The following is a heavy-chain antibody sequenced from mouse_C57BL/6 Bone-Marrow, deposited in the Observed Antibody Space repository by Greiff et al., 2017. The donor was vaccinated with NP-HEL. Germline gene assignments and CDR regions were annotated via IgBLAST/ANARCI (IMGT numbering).Heavy chain of an antibody. Sequence: EVKFVESEGGLVQPGSSMKLSCTASGFTFSDYYMAWVRQVPEKGLEWVANINYDGSSTYYLDSLKSRFIISRDNAKNILYLQMRSLKSEDTATYYCAREGGLRRRTYAMDYWGQGTSVTVSS. CDR1: GFTFSDYY. CDR3: AREGGLRRRTYAMDY. V-gene: IGHV5-16*01. CDR2: INYDGSST. J-gene: IGHJ4*01. D-gene: IGHD2-4*01.